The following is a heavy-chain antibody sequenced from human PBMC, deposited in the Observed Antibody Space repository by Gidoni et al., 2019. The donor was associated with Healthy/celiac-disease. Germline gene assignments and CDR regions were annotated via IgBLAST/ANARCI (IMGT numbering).Heavy chain of an antibody. CDR2: ISYDGSNK. CDR1: AFTFGSYG. Sequence: QVQLVVSGGGVVQPGRSLRLPCAASAFTFGSYGMHWVRQAPGKGLEWVAVISYDGSNKYYADSVKGRFTISRDNSKNTLYLQMNSLRAEDTAVYYCAKDLRDSSTENAFDIWGQGTMVTVSS. CDR3: AKDLRDSSTENAFDI. J-gene: IGHJ3*02. V-gene: IGHV3-30*18. D-gene: IGHD3-22*01.